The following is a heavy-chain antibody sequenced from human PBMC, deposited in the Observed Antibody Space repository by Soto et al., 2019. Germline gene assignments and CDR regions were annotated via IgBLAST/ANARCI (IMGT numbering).Heavy chain of an antibody. V-gene: IGHV3-74*01. J-gene: IGHJ4*02. CDR3: ARAPTHYYYDSSGYYYALDY. CDR2: INSDGSST. CDR1: GFTFSSYW. Sequence: VQLVESGGGLVQPGGSLRLSCAASGFTFSSYWMHWVRQAPGKGLVWVSRINSDGSSTSYADSVKGRFTISRDNAKNTLYLQMNSLRAEDTAVYYCARAPTHYYYDSSGYYYALDYWGQGTLVTVSS. D-gene: IGHD3-22*01.